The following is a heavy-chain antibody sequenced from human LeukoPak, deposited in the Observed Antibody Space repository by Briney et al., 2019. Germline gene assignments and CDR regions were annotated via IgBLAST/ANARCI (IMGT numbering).Heavy chain of an antibody. V-gene: IGHV1-24*01. CDR3: ATVGVMVREVNDYYGMDV. CDR2: FDPEDGET. CDR1: GYTLTELS. D-gene: IGHD3-10*01. Sequence: ASVTDSCKVSGYTLTELSMHWVRQAPGKGLEWMGGFDPEDGETIYAQKFQGRVAMTEDTSTDTAYMELSSLRSEDTAVYYCATVGVMVREVNDYYGMDVWGQGTTVTVSS. J-gene: IGHJ6*02.